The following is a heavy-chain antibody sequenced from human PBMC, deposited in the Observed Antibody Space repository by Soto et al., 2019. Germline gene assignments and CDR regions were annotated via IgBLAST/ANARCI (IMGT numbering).Heavy chain of an antibody. Sequence: QVQLVESGGGVVQPGRSLRLSCAASGFIFSRYAMHWVRQAPGKGLEWVAVISHDGSNEYYADSMEGRFTISRDNSKNTLYVQMNSLRVEDTAVYYCAMLVREDKGMEVWGQGTTVTVSS. V-gene: IGHV3-30*03. CDR2: ISHDGSNE. CDR1: GFIFSRYA. D-gene: IGHD3-10*01. J-gene: IGHJ6*02. CDR3: AMLVREDKGMEV.